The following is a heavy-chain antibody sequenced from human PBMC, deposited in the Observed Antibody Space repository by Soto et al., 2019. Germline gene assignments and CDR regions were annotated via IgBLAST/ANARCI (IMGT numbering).Heavy chain of an antibody. CDR3: AKVLSWYLATLMRQYGMDA. Sequence: GGSLRLSCASSGFTFSSYAMSWVRQAPGKGLEWVSAISGSGGSTYYADSVKGRFTISRDNSKNTLYLQMNSLRAEDTAVYYCAKVLSWYLATLMRQYGMDAWGQGTTVTVPS. V-gene: IGHV3-23*01. J-gene: IGHJ6*02. CDR1: GFTFSSYA. D-gene: IGHD2-15*01. CDR2: ISGSGGST.